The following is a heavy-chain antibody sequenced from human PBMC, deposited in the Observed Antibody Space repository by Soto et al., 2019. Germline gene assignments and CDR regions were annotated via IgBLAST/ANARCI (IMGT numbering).Heavy chain of an antibody. CDR1: GFTFSSYA. CDR3: AKDTSYYDFWSARYYFDY. V-gene: IGHV3-23*01. D-gene: IGHD3-3*01. J-gene: IGHJ4*02. Sequence: PGGSLRLSCAASGFTFSSYAMSWVRQAPGKGLEWVSAISGSGGSTYYADSVKGRFTISRDNSKNTLYLQMNSLRAEDTAVYYCAKDTSYYDFWSARYYFDYWGQGTLVTVS. CDR2: ISGSGGST.